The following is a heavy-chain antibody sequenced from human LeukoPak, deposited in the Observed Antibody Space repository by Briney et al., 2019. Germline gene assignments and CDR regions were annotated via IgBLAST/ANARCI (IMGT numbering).Heavy chain of an antibody. J-gene: IGHJ3*02. CDR3: AKYYGSGRIPPAFDI. CDR2: IRSSGYTT. D-gene: IGHD3-10*01. V-gene: IGHV3-11*01. Sequence: GGSLRLSCAASGFTFSDYYMSGIRQTPGKGLEGVSYIRSSGYTTYHADSVKGRFTISWDNANSSQYLQMHSLRAEDTAVYYCAKYYGSGRIPPAFDIWGQGTMVTVSS. CDR1: GFTFSDYY.